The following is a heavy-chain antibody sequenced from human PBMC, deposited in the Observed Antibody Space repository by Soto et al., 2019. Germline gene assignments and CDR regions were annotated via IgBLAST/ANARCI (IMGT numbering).Heavy chain of an antibody. Sequence: PSETLSLTCTVSGGSISSSSYYGGWVRQAPGTGLEWIGSFDYTGSAHYNPSLNSRVTISVDTSKNQFSLRLTSVTAADSALYYCAKHHPHSWFDYWGPGTLVTVSS. CDR1: GGSISSSSYY. V-gene: IGHV4-39*01. CDR2: FDYTGSA. J-gene: IGHJ4*02. D-gene: IGHD2-21*01. CDR3: AKHHPHSWFDY.